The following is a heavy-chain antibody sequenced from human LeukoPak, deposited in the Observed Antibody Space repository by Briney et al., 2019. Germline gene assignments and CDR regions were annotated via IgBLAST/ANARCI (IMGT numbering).Heavy chain of an antibody. V-gene: IGHV4-34*01. D-gene: IGHD3-3*01. CDR1: GGSFSGYY. CDR2: INHSGST. Sequence: PSETLSLTCAVYGGSFSGYYWSWIRQPPGKGLEWIGEINHSGSTNYNPSLKSRVTISVDTSKNQFSLKLSSVTAADTAVYYCARAYYDFWSGYYNRYYFDYWGQGTLVTVSS. CDR3: ARAYYDFWSGYYNRYYFDY. J-gene: IGHJ4*02.